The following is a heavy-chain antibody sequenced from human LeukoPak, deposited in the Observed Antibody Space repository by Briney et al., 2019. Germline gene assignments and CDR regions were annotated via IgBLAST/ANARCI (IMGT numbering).Heavy chain of an antibody. CDR1: GGSISSYY. D-gene: IGHD5-18*01. CDR3: ASYRYGGAYYSDY. CDR2: IYYSGST. V-gene: IGHV4-59*01. Sequence: PSETLSLTCTVSGGSISSYYWSWIRQPPGKGLEWIGYIYYSGSTNYNPSLKSRVTISVDTSKNQFSLKLSSVTAADTAVYYCASYRYGGAYYSDYWGQGTLVTVSS. J-gene: IGHJ4*02.